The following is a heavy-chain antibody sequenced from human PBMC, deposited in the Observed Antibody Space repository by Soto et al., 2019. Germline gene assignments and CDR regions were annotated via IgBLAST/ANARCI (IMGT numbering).Heavy chain of an antibody. CDR1: GGTFRNYA. D-gene: IGHD1-7*01. CDR3: ASRRGNTYGNGMNV. V-gene: IGHV1-69*01. J-gene: IGHJ6*02. CDR2: FIPFFDTA. Sequence: QVQLVQSGSEMNRPGSSVTVSCEASGGTFRNYAITWVRQAPGQGLEWMGGFIPFFDTAHYAQKFQGRVTISADESASTIYLELSSLESEDTAVYFCASRRGNTYGNGMNVWGQGTTVTVSS.